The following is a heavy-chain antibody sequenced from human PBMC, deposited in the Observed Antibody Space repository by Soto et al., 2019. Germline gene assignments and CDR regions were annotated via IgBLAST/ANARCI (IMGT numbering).Heavy chain of an antibody. Sequence: EVQLLESGGGLVQPGGSLRLSGAASGFTVSSYAMSWVRQAPGKGLEWVSVISGSGSTYSADSVKGRFTISRDSSKNTVYLQMNSLRAEDTAVYYCAKALRFTFTTGYYMDVWGRGTTVTVSS. D-gene: IGHD3-16*01. CDR1: GFTVSSYA. CDR2: ISGSGST. V-gene: IGHV3-23*01. J-gene: IGHJ6*03. CDR3: AKALRFTFTTGYYMDV.